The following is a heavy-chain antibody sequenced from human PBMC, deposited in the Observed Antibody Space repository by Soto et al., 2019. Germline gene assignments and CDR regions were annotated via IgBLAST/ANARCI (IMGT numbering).Heavy chain of an antibody. V-gene: IGHV3-73*01. CDR1: GFTFSGSA. J-gene: IGHJ6*02. D-gene: IGHD3-3*01. CDR3: TRSPNYYFWSPDYYYYGMDV. Sequence: PGGSLRLSCAASGFTFSGSAMHWVRQASGKGLEWVGRIRSKANSYATAYAASVKGRFTISRDDSKNTAYLQMNSLKTEDTAVYYCTRSPNYYFWSPDYYYYGMDVWGQGTTVTVSS. CDR2: IRSKANSYAT.